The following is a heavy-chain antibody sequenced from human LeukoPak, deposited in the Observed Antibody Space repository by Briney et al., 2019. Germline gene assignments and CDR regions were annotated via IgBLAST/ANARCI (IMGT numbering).Heavy chain of an antibody. CDR2: ISAYNGNT. V-gene: IGHV1-18*01. CDR3: ARDHNRQSLYYDFWSAPRGTWFDP. D-gene: IGHD3-3*01. CDR1: GYTFTSYG. J-gene: IGHJ5*02. Sequence: ASVKVFCKASGYTFTSYGISWVRQAPGQGLEWMGWISAYNGNTNYAQKFQGRVTMTRDTSTSTVYMELSSLRSEDTAVYYCARDHNRQSLYYDFWSAPRGTWFDPWGQGTLVTVSS.